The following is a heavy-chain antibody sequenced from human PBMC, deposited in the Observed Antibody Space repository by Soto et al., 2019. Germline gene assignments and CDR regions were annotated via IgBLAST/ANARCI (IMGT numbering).Heavy chain of an antibody. CDR2: ISGSGGST. Sequence: EVQLLESGGGLVQPGGSLRLSCAASGFTFSSYAMSWVRQAPGKGLEWVSAISGSGGSTYYADSVKGRFTISRDNSKNTLYLQMNSLRAEDTAVYYCAKERSGAFDSGSSDAFDIWGQGTMVTVSS. J-gene: IGHJ3*02. V-gene: IGHV3-23*01. CDR1: GFTFSSYA. D-gene: IGHD1-26*01. CDR3: AKERSGAFDSGSSDAFDI.